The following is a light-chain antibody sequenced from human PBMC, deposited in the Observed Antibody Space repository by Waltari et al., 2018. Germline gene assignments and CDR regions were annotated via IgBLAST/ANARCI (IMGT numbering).Light chain of an antibody. V-gene: IGKV1-9*01. Sequence: DIQLTQSPSFLSASVGDRVTITCRASQDLIDYLAWYQQKPGKVPNLLVSGASTLQSGVPSRFSGSGSGTEFTLTINGLQPDDSATYFCQQYDSFWSFGQGTKVEVK. CDR1: QDLIDY. CDR3: QQYDSFWS. CDR2: GAS. J-gene: IGKJ1*01.